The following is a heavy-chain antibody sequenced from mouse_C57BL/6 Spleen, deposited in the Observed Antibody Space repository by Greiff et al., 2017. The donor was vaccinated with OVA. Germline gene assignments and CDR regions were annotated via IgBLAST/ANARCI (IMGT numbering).Heavy chain of an antibody. V-gene: IGHV1-55*01. CDR3: ARGPTDY. Sequence: QVQLQQPGAELVKPGASVKMSCKASGYTFTSYWITWVKQRPGQGLEWIGDIYPGSGSTNYNEKFKSKATLTVDKSSSTAYMQLSSLTSADSAVSYCARGPTDYWGQGTSVTVSS. CDR1: GYTFTSYW. J-gene: IGHJ4*01. CDR2: IYPGSGST.